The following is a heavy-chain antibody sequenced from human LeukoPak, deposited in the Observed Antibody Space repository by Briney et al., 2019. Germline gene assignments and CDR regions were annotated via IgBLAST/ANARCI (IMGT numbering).Heavy chain of an antibody. CDR1: GFTFSDSW. V-gene: IGHV3-7*01. Sequence: PGGPLRLSCAASGFTFSDSWMSWVRQAPGKGLEWVANTKQDGGEKYYVDSVKGRFTISRDNAKNSLYLQMNSLRAEDTAVYYCARVSAVATPWGQGTLVTVSS. CDR2: TKQDGGEK. CDR3: ARVSAVATP. J-gene: IGHJ5*02. D-gene: IGHD5-12*01.